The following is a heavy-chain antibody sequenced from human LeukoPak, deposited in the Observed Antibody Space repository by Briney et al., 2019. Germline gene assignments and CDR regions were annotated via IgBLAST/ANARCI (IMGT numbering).Heavy chain of an antibody. D-gene: IGHD3-22*01. J-gene: IGHJ3*02. CDR2: IFYVGST. CDR3: ARDYYDSRGEAFDI. V-gene: IGHV4-59*11. Sequence: SETLSLTCTVSGDSIGSHYWGWIRQPPGKGLEWIGYIFYVGSTNYNPSLKSRVTISVDTSKNQFSLKLNSVTAADTAVYYCARDYYDSRGEAFDIWGQGTMVTVSS. CDR1: GDSIGSHY.